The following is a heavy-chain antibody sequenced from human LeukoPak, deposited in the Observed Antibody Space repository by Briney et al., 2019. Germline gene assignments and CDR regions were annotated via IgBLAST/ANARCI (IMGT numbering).Heavy chain of an antibody. CDR3: AKDLSWNTADR. J-gene: IGHJ5*02. V-gene: IGHV3-74*01. D-gene: IGHD5-18*01. Sequence: GGSLRLSCAGSGFTYTDYWTHWFRQAPGKGPVWVSRINPDGTIIDYADSVKGRFRISRDNAKNLLYLQMNGLRADDTAVYYCAKDLSWNTADRWGQGILVTVSS. CDR2: INPDGTII. CDR1: GFTYTDYW.